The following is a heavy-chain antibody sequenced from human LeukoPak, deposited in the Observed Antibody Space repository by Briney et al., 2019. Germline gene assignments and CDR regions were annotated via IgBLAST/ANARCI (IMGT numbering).Heavy chain of an antibody. V-gene: IGHV4-34*01. D-gene: IGHD1-1*01. CDR1: GGSFSGYY. CDR2: INHSGST. J-gene: IGHJ4*02. Sequence: PSETLSLNCAVYGGSFSGYYWSWIRQPPGKGLEWIGEINHSGSTNYNPSLKSRVTISVDTSKNQFSLKLSSVTAADTAVYYCARGETGTTSYFDYWGQGTLVTVSS. CDR3: ARGETGTTSYFDY.